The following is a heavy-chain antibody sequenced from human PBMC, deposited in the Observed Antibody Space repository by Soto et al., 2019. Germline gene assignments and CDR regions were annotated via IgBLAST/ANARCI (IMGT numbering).Heavy chain of an antibody. D-gene: IGHD5-12*01. Sequence: QVQLQQWGAGLLKPSETLSLTCAVYGGSFSGYYWSWIRQPPGKGLEWIGEINHSGSTNYNPSLKSRVARSVDTTHNRFSLKLSSVTAAETAVYYCAIRRCPAPTAPNADILATMAGRFDYGGQETMVTVPS. CDR3: AIRRCPAPTAPNADILATMAGRFDY. CDR1: GGSFSGYY. V-gene: IGHV4-34*01. J-gene: IGHJ4*02. CDR2: INHSGST.